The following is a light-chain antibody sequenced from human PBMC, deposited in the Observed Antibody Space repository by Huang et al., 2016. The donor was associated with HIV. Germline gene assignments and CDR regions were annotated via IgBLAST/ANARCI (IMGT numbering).Light chain of an antibody. CDR3: QQYYSIPG. V-gene: IGKV4-1*01. Sequence: DIVMTQSPDSLAVSLGERATITCVSSQSVLSPSNNRNHLAWYQPKPRQPPKLLIYWASNRESWVPDRFRGSGSATDFTLTIDNLQAEDVALYFCQQYYSIPGFGQGTYVEV. J-gene: IGKJ1*01. CDR1: QSVLSPSNNRNH. CDR2: WAS.